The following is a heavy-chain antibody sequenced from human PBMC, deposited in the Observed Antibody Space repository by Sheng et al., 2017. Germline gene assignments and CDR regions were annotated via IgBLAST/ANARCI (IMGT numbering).Heavy chain of an antibody. V-gene: IGHV3-33*01. J-gene: IGHJ6*02. CDR1: GFTFSSHG. D-gene: IGHD3-22*01. Sequence: QVQVVESGGGVVQPGRSLRLSCAASGFTFSSHGMHWVRQAPGKGLEWVAVIWNDGSNKYYAESVRGRFTISRDNSKNTLYLQMDSLRAEDTAVYYCARDHCGYCVQPHYGMDAWGRGTTVTV. CDR2: IWNDGSNK. CDR3: ARDHCGYCVQPHYGMDA.